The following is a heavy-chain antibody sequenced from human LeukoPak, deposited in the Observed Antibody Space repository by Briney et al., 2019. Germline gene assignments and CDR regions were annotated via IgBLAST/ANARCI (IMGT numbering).Heavy chain of an antibody. D-gene: IGHD2-2*01. CDR1: GFTFNKYW. J-gene: IGHJ4*02. CDR2: INQDGSDK. Sequence: GGSLRLSCAAPGFTFNKYWMIWVRQAPGKGLEWLANINQDGSDKRYVDAVKGRFTSSRDNARNSLNLQMDSLRAEDTAVYFCARYCTSAKCNRGFDYWGQGTLVIVSS. V-gene: IGHV3-7*01. CDR3: ARYCTSAKCNRGFDY.